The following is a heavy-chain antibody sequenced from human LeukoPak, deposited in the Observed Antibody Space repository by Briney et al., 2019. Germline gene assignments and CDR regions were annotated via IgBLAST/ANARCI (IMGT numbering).Heavy chain of an antibody. D-gene: IGHD6-13*01. CDR3: ARVGSSSWYDNWFDP. Sequence: SETLSLTYTVSGGSISSYYWSWIRQPAGKGLEWIGRIYTSGSTNYNPPLKSRVTMSVDTSKNQFSLKLSSVTAADTAVYYCARVGSSSWYDNWFDPWGQGTLVTVSS. CDR2: IYTSGST. J-gene: IGHJ5*02. V-gene: IGHV4-4*07. CDR1: GGSISSYY.